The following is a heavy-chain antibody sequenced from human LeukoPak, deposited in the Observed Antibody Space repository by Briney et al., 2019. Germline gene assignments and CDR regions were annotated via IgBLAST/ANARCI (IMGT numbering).Heavy chain of an antibody. V-gene: IGHV1-2*02. D-gene: IGHD2-8*01. CDR3: ARDGDIVLMVYANFDY. Sequence: GASVKVSCKASGYTFTGYYMHWVRQAPGQGLEWMGWINPNSGGTNYAQKFQGRVTMTRDTSISTAYMELSRLRSDDTAVYYCARDGDIVLMVYANFDYWGQGTLVTVSS. CDR1: GYTFTGYY. J-gene: IGHJ4*02. CDR2: INPNSGGT.